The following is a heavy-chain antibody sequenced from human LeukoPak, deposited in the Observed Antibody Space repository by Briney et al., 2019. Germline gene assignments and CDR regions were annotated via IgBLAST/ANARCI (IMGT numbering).Heavy chain of an antibody. D-gene: IGHD2/OR15-2a*01. Sequence: GGSLRLSCAASGFTFSAYWMHWVRQVPGQGLVWVARITSDGTSTSYAESVKGRFTISRDNAKNTLYLQMSSLRAEDTALYYCARDWFHAIDYWGQGTLVTVSS. CDR2: ITSDGTST. CDR3: ARDWFHAIDY. V-gene: IGHV3-74*03. CDR1: GFTFSAYW. J-gene: IGHJ4*02.